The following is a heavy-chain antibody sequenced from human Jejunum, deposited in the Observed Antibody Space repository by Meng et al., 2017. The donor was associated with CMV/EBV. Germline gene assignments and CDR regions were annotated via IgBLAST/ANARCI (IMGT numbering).Heavy chain of an antibody. CDR3: AKDRGSSANAHDY. V-gene: IGHV3-20*03. J-gene: IGHJ4*02. Sequence: SGFTFDDYGMSWVRQAPGKGLEWVSDINWNGGTTTYADSVKGRFTISRDNAKNSLYLQMNSLRAEDTAFYYCAKDRGSSANAHDYWGQGTLVTVSS. CDR1: GFTFDDYG. D-gene: IGHD6-13*01. CDR2: INWNGGTT.